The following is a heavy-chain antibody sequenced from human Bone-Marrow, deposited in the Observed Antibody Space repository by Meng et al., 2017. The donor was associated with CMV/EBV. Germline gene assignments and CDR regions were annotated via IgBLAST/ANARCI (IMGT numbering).Heavy chain of an antibody. CDR1: GYNLIELS. J-gene: IGHJ5*02. Sequence: ASVKVSCKVSGYNLIELSMQWVRQAPGKGLEWMGGFDPEDGETIYAQKFQGRVTLTEDTSRNTAYMELSSLRSEDTAVYYCARDAVRGNWFDPWGQGTLVTVSS. CDR3: ARDAVRGNWFDP. D-gene: IGHD3-16*01. V-gene: IGHV1-24*01. CDR2: FDPEDGET.